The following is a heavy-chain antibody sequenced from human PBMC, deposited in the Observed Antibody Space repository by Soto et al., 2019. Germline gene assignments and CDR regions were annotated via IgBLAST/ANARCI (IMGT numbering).Heavy chain of an antibody. Sequence: QVQLQESGPGLVKPSQTLSLTCTVSGGSISSGDYYWSWIRQPPGKGLEWIGYIYYSGSTYYNPSLKSRATISVDTSKNQSSLKLSSVTAADTAVYYCARAEGIAAAGTIDYWGQGTLVTVSS. V-gene: IGHV4-30-4*01. D-gene: IGHD6-13*01. J-gene: IGHJ4*02. CDR2: IYYSGST. CDR1: GGSISSGDYY. CDR3: ARAEGIAAAGTIDY.